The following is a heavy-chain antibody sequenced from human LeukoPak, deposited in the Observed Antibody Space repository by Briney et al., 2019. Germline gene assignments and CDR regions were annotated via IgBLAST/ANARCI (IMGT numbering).Heavy chain of an antibody. CDR2: INPNSGGT. CDR3: ARDPGGSYFTGPVDY. Sequence: ASVKVSCKASGYTFTGYYMHWVRQAPGQGLEWMGWINPNSGGTNYAQKFQGRVTMTRDTSISTAYMELSRLRSDDTAVYYCARDPGGSYFTGPVDYWGQGTLVTVSS. CDR1: GYTFTGYY. D-gene: IGHD1-26*01. V-gene: IGHV1-2*02. J-gene: IGHJ4*02.